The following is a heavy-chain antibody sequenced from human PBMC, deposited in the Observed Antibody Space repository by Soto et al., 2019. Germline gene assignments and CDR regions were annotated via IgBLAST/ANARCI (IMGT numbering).Heavy chain of an antibody. J-gene: IGHJ4*02. D-gene: IGHD3-22*01. CDR1: GGTFSSYA. CDR2: IIPIFGTA. CDR3: ARQNTGYYDSSGYFARRNSFDY. V-gene: IGHV1-69*13. Sequence: SVKVSCKASGGTFSSYAISWVRQAPGQGLEWMGGIIPIFGTANYAQKFQGRVTITADESTSTAYMELRSLRSEDTAVYYCARQNTGYYDSSGYFARRNSFDYWGQGTLVTVSS.